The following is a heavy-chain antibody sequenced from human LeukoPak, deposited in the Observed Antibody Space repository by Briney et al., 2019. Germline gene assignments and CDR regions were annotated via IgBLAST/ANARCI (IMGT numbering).Heavy chain of an antibody. CDR1: GGSFSGYY. CDR2: INHSGST. D-gene: IGHD3-10*01. CDR3: ARGSRCYYGSGSYLLDY. J-gene: IGHJ4*02. Sequence: SETLSLTCAVYGGSFSGYYWSWIRQPPGKGLEWIGEINHSGSTNYNPSLKSRVTISVDTSKNQFSLKLSSVTAADTAVYYCARGSRCYYGSGSYLLDYWGQGTLVTVSS. V-gene: IGHV4-34*01.